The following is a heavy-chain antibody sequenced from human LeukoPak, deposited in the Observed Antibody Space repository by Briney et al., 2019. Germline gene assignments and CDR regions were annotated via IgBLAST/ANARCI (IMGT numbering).Heavy chain of an antibody. Sequence: SETLSLTCTVSGGYISSYYWNCIRQPPGKGLEWIGYIYYSGSTNYNPSLKSRVTILVDTSKNQFSLRLSSVTAADTAVYYCAREYSSSSGRRAFDIWGQGTMVTVSS. CDR2: IYYSGST. D-gene: IGHD6-6*01. V-gene: IGHV4-59*08. CDR1: GGYISSYY. CDR3: AREYSSSSGRRAFDI. J-gene: IGHJ3*02.